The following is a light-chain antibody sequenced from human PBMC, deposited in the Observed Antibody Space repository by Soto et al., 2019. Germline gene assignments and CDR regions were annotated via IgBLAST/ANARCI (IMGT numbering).Light chain of an antibody. Sequence: QSALTQPASVSGSPGQSITISCTGTSGDVGTYNLVSWYQQHPGNALKLIIYEGTKRPSGASTRFSGSKSGNTASMTISGLQAEDEADYYCCSYTPSPSVVFGGGTKLTVL. CDR3: CSYTPSPSVV. CDR1: SGDVGTYNL. J-gene: IGLJ2*01. CDR2: EGT. V-gene: IGLV2-23*01.